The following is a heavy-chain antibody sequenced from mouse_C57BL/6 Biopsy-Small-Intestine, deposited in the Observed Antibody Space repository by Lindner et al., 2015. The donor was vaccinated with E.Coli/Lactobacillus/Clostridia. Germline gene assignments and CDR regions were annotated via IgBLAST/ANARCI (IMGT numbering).Heavy chain of an antibody. CDR3: ARRRPGILDY. CDR1: GYTFTSYG. V-gene: IGHV1-81*01. CDR2: IYPRSGNI. Sequence: VQLQESGVELARPGASVKLSCKASGYTFTSYGISWVKQRTGQGLEWIGEIYPRSGNIYYNEKFKGKATLTADKSSSTAYMELRSLTSEDSAVYFCARRRPGILDYWGQGTTLTVSS. J-gene: IGHJ2*01.